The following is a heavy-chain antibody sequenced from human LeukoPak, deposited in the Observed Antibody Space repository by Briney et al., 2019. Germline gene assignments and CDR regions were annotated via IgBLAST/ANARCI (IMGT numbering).Heavy chain of an antibody. Sequence: SETLSLTCAVSGGSISSSNWWSWVRQPPGKGLEWIGEIYHSGSTNYNPSLKSRVTISVDTSKNQFSLKLSSVTAADTAVYYCASLFDGYSSGWYNYFDYWGQGTLVTVSS. CDR1: GGSISSSNW. CDR2: IYHSGST. V-gene: IGHV4-4*02. D-gene: IGHD6-19*01. J-gene: IGHJ4*02. CDR3: ASLFDGYSSGWYNYFDY.